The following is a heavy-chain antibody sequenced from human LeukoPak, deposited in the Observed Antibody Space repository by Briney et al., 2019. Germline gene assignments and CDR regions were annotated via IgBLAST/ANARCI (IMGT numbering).Heavy chain of an antibody. V-gene: IGHV1-8*01. CDR2: MNPNSGNT. CDR3: ARRYCSSTSCYFPYYYYYYMDV. J-gene: IGHJ6*03. D-gene: IGHD2-2*01. Sequence: ASVKVSCKASGYTFISYDINWVRQATGQGLEWMGWMNPNSGNTGYAQKFQGRVTMTRNTSISTAYMELSSLRSEDTAVYYCARRYCSSTSCYFPYYYYYYMDVWGKGTTVTISS. CDR1: GYTFISYD.